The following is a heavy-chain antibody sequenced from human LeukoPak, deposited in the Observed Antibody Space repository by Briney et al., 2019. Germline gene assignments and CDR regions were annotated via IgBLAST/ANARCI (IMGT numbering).Heavy chain of an antibody. J-gene: IGHJ4*02. CDR1: GFIFNAYG. CDR3: AKDQLNRFCSGGSCSITHDY. Sequence: AGGSLRLSCAASGFIFNAYGMSWVRQAPGKGLEWVSAITGSTRTTYYADSVKGRFTISRDNSRNTVYLQMNSLGAEDTAIYYCAKDQLNRFCSGGSCSITHDYWGQGTLVTVSS. CDR2: ITGSTRTT. V-gene: IGHV3-23*01. D-gene: IGHD2-15*01.